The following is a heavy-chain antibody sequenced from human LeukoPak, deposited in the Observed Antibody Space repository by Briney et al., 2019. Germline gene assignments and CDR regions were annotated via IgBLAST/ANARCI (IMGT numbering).Heavy chain of an antibody. CDR1: GFTFSSYS. CDR2: ISSSSSYI. Sequence: GGSLRLSCAASGFTFSSYSMNWVRQAPGKGLEWVSFISSSSSYIYYADSVKGRFTISRDNAKNSLYLQMNSLRAEDTAVYYCARRRTTVTYFDYWGQGTLVTVSS. J-gene: IGHJ4*02. CDR3: ARRRTTVTYFDY. D-gene: IGHD4-17*01. V-gene: IGHV3-21*01.